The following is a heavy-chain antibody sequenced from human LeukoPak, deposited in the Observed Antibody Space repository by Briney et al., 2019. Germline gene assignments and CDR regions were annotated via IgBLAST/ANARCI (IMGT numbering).Heavy chain of an antibody. CDR1: GFTFSSYW. CDR2: IQQDGSER. J-gene: IGHJ4*02. V-gene: IGHV3-7*04. Sequence: GGSLRLSCAASGFTFSSYWMNWVRQAPGKGLEWVANIQQDGSERYYVDSVKGRFTISRDNAKNSLYLQMNSLRAEDTAVYYCARARDSSSWFSSDYWGQGTLVTVSS. CDR3: ARARDSSSWFSSDY. D-gene: IGHD6-13*01.